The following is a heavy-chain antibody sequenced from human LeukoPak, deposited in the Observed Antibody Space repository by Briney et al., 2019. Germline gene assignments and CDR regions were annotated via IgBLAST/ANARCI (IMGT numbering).Heavy chain of an antibody. D-gene: IGHD3-10*01. Sequence: PSETLSLTCTVSGGSISSYYWSWIRQPPGKGLEWIGYIYYSGSTNYNPSLKSRVTISEDTSKNQFSLKLSSVTAADTAVYYCARQDHGSGIDYWGQGTLVTVSS. V-gene: IGHV4-59*08. CDR1: GGSISSYY. J-gene: IGHJ4*02. CDR3: ARQDHGSGIDY. CDR2: IYYSGST.